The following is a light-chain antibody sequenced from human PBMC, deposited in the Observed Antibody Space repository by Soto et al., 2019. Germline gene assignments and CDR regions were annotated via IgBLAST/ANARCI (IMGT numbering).Light chain of an antibody. V-gene: IGKV1-5*03. Sequence: DIQMTQSPSTLSGSVGDRVTITCRASQTISSWLAWYQQKPGKAPKLLIYKASTLKSGVPSRFSGCGSGTESPLPISSLQPDDFATYSSQHYNSYPEAFGQGTKVELK. J-gene: IGKJ1*01. CDR2: KAS. CDR3: QHYNSYPEA. CDR1: QTISSW.